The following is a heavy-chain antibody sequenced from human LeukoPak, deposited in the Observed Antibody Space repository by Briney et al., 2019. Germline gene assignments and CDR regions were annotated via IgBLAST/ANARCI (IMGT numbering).Heavy chain of an antibody. CDR3: ARGVAGSSYFDY. Sequence: QTGGSLRLSCAASGFTLSSYAMHWVRQAPGKGLEWVAVISYDGSNKYYADSVKGRFTISRDNSKNTLYLQMNSLRAEDTAVYYCARGVAGSSYFDYWGQGTLVTVSS. V-gene: IGHV3-30*04. J-gene: IGHJ4*02. CDR1: GFTLSSYA. D-gene: IGHD6-19*01. CDR2: ISYDGSNK.